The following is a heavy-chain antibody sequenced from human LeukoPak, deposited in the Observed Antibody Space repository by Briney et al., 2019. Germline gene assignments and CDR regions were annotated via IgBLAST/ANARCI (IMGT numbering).Heavy chain of an antibody. CDR3: AREGADYDSGSYIGHYMDV. CDR1: GFTFSTFW. CDR2: IRYDGGIK. V-gene: IGHV3-30*02. D-gene: IGHD3-10*01. Sequence: PGGSLRLSCAVSGFTFSTFWMNWVRQAPGKGLEWVTFIRYDGGIKYNADSVKGRFTISRDNSENTLYLQMNSLRAEDTAVYYCAREGADYDSGSYIGHYMDVWGKGTTVTVSS. J-gene: IGHJ6*03.